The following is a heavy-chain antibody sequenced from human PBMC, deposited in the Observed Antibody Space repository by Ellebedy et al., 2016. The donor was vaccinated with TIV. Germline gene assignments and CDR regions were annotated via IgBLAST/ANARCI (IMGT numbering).Heavy chain of an antibody. D-gene: IGHD3-22*01. CDR3: ARGHSGGYLASNSDY. Sequence: GGSLRLSXAASGFAFRNYGMHWVRQAPGKGLEWVAVIAYNGNNEYSVEGRFTVSRDNSRNTLYLQMDSLRAEDTAVYYCARGHSGGYLASNSDYWGQGTLVTVSS. J-gene: IGHJ4*02. CDR2: IAYNGNNE. V-gene: IGHV3-30*03. CDR1: GFAFRNYG.